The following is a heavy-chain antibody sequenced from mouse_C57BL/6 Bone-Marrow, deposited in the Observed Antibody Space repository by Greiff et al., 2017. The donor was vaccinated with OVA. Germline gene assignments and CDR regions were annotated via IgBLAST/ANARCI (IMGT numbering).Heavy chain of an antibody. CDR2: IYPENGDT. Sequence: EVQLQQSGAELVRPGASVKLSCTASGFTIKDDYMHWVKQRPEQGLEWIGWIYPENGDTEYASKFQGKATITADTSSNTTYLQLSSLTSEDSAVYYCCTDGTPACFAYWGQGTLVTVSA. V-gene: IGHV14-4*01. CDR1: GFTIKDDY. D-gene: IGHD2-3*01. CDR3: CTDGTPACFAY. J-gene: IGHJ3*01.